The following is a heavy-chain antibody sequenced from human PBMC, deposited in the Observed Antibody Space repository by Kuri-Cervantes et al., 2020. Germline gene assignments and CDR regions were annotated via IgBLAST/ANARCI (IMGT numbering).Heavy chain of an antibody. D-gene: IGHD5-24*01. CDR3: ASGYRWDLQLYGLPS. V-gene: IGHV1-3*01. J-gene: IGHJ5*02. CDR2: INAGNGNT. Sequence: ASVKVSCKASGYTFTSYAMHWVRQAPGQRLEWMGWINAGNGNTKYSQKFQGRVTITRDTSASTAYMELNSLRFEDTAVYYCASGYRWDLQLYGLPSWGQGTLVTVSS. CDR1: GYTFTSYA.